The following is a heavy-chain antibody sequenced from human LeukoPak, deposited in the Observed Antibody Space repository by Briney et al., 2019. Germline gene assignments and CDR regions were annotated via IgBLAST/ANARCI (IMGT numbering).Heavy chain of an antibody. CDR3: ARGLYDSSGYYFEPVIDY. J-gene: IGHJ4*02. D-gene: IGHD3-22*01. V-gene: IGHV4-34*01. CDR1: GGSFSGYY. Sequence: SETLSHTCAVYGGSFSGYYWSWIRQPPGKGLEWIGEINHSGSTNYNPSLKSRVTISVDTSKNQFSLKLSSVTAADTAVYYCARGLYDSSGYYFEPVIDYWGQGSLVTVSS. CDR2: INHSGST.